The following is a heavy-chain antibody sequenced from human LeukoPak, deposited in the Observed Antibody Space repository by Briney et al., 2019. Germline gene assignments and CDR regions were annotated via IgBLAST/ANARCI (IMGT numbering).Heavy chain of an antibody. CDR1: GFTFSNAW. CDR2: IKSKTDGGTT. D-gene: IGHD5-18*01. CDR3: TFPGYSYGYSYYYYYGMDV. Sequence: GGSLRLSCAASGFTFSNAWMSWVRQAPGKGLEWVGRIKSKTDGGTTDYAAPVKGRFTISRDDSKNTLYLQMNSLKTEDTAVYYCTFPGYSYGYSYYYYYGMDVWGQGTTVTVSS. V-gene: IGHV3-15*01. J-gene: IGHJ6*02.